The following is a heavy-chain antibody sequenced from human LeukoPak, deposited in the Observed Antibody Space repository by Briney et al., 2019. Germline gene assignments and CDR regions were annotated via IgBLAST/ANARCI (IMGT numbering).Heavy chain of an antibody. CDR1: GFTFSTYS. J-gene: IGHJ5*02. Sequence: PGGSLRLSCAASGFTFSTYSMNWVRQAPGKGLEWVSSISSSSSYRYYADSVKGRFTISRDNAKNSLYLQMNSLRAEDTAVYYCARDLGQYYDTSDNWFDPWGQGTLVTVSS. CDR2: ISSSSSYR. CDR3: ARDLGQYYDTSDNWFDP. V-gene: IGHV3-21*01. D-gene: IGHD3-22*01.